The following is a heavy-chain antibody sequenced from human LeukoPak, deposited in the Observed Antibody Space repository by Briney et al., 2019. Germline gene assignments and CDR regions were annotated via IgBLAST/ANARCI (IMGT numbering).Heavy chain of an antibody. J-gene: IGHJ4*02. Sequence: GGSLRLSCAASGLTFSSYGMHWVRQAPGKGLEWVAFIRYDGGNKYYADSVKGRFTISRDNSKNTLNLQMNSLRAEDTAVYYCAKDDSIAAAGIRSPTDYWGQGTLVTVSS. V-gene: IGHV3-30*02. CDR2: IRYDGGNK. CDR1: GLTFSSYG. D-gene: IGHD6-13*01. CDR3: AKDDSIAAAGIRSPTDY.